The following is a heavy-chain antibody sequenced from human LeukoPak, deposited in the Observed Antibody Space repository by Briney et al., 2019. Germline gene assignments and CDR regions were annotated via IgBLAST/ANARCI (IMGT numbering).Heavy chain of an antibody. J-gene: IGHJ4*02. CDR1: GASFSGYY. Sequence: SETLSLTCAVYGASFSGYYWSWIRQPPGKGLEWIGEINHSGSTNYNPSLKSRVTISVDTSKNQFSLKLSSVTAVDTAVYYCARVPTLYYFDYWGQGTLVTVSS. CDR3: ARVPTLYYFDY. V-gene: IGHV4-34*01. CDR2: INHSGST. D-gene: IGHD2/OR15-2a*01.